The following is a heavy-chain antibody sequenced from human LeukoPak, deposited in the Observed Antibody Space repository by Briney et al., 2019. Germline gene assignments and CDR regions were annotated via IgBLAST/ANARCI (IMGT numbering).Heavy chain of an antibody. D-gene: IGHD5-18*01. V-gene: IGHV1-2*02. CDR2: INPNSGGT. CDR3: AKDYSVRDTSMVDY. Sequence: GASVKLSCKAFGYTFTGYYLHWVRQAPGQGLEWMGWINPNSGGTNYARRFQGRVTMTRDTSISTAYMELSNLRSDDTAVYYCAKDYSVRDTSMVDYWGQGTLVTVSS. J-gene: IGHJ4*02. CDR1: GYTFTGYY.